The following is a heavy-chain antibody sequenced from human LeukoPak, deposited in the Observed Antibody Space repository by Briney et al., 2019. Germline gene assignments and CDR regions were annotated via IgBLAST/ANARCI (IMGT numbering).Heavy chain of an antibody. D-gene: IGHD3-10*01. CDR3: ARELQYYYGSGSYPLDY. J-gene: IGHJ4*02. CDR2: MNPNSGNT. V-gene: IGHV1-8*01. CDR1: GYTFTSYD. Sequence: ASVKVSCKASGYTFTSYDINWVRQATGQGLEWMGWMNPNSGNTGYAQKFQGRVTMTRNTSISTAYMELSSLRSEDTAVYYCARELQYYYGSGSYPLDYWGQGTLVTVSS.